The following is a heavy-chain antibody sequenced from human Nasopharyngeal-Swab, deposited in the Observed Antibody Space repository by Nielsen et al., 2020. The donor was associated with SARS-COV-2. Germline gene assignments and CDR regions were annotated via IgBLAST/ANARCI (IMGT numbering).Heavy chain of an antibody. CDR3: ARDGFGQPLEAFDI. Sequence: SETLSLTCPVSGGSISSVGYYWCSILQHPGKGLEWIGYIYYSGSTYYTPSLNSRVTISVDTSKNQFSLKLSSVTAADTAVYYCARDGFGQPLEAFDIWGQGTMVTVSS. D-gene: IGHD6-13*01. V-gene: IGHV4-31*03. J-gene: IGHJ3*02. CDR1: GGSISSVGYY. CDR2: IYYSGST.